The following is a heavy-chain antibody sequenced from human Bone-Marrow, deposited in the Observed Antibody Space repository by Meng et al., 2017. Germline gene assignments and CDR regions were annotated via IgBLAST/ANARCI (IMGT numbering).Heavy chain of an antibody. J-gene: IGHJ4*02. CDR3: ARDQISKNYYGSGSTIDY. Sequence: SETLSLTCAVYGGSFSGYYWSWIRQPPGKGLEWIGEINHSGSTNYNPSLKSRVTISVDTSKNQFSLKLSSVTAADTAVYYCARDQISKNYYGSGSTIDYWGQGTQVTVSS. V-gene: IGHV4-34*01. CDR2: INHSGST. CDR1: GGSFSGYY. D-gene: IGHD3-10*01.